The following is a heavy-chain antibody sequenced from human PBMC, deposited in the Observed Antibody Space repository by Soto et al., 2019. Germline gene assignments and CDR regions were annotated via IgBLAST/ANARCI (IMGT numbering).Heavy chain of an antibody. V-gene: IGHV1-69*02. CDR1: GGTFSSYT. J-gene: IGHJ5*02. D-gene: IGHD6-13*01. CDR3: ARGPSSSWHEDRFDP. CDR2: IIPILGIA. Sequence: QVQLVQSGAEVKKPGSSVKVSCKASGGTFSSYTISWVRQAPGQGLEWMGRIIPILGIANYAQKFQGRATITADKSTSTAYMELSSLRSEDTAVYYCARGPSSSWHEDRFDPWGQGTLVTVSS.